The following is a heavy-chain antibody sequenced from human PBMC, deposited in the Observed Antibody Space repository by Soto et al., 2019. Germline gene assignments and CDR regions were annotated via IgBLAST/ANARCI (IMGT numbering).Heavy chain of an antibody. D-gene: IGHD3-22*01. CDR3: ARDPHYYDTSGYG. Sequence: QVQLVQSGAEVKKPGSSVKVSCKASGGTLSSYSISWVRQARGQGLEWMGRIIPIVGIGNYAQKFQGRVTITADKSTRTAYMELSSLRSEDTAVYYCARDPHYYDTSGYGWGQGTLVTVSS. CDR2: IIPIVGIG. CDR1: GGTLSSYS. J-gene: IGHJ4*02. V-gene: IGHV1-69*08.